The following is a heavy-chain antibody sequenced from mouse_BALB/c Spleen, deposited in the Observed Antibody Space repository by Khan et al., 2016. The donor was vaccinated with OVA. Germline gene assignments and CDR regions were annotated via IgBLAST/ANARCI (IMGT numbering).Heavy chain of an antibody. D-gene: IGHD1-1*01. CDR3: TRWDYGRAWFDY. CDR2: INPETGGT. J-gene: IGHJ3*01. V-gene: IGHV1-15*01. Sequence: QVQLKESGAELVRPGASVTLSCKASGYIFTDYEIHWVKQTPVHGLEWIGTINPETGGTAYNQKIKGKATLTADKSSSTAYMEFRSLTSEDSAVYCCTRWDYGRAWFDYWGQGTLVTVSA. CDR1: GYIFTDYE.